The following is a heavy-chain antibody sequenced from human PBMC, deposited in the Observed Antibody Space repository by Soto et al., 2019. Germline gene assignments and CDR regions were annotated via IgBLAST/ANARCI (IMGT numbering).Heavy chain of an antibody. J-gene: IGHJ4*02. CDR1: VYSSSSGYY. CDR3: ARDLNYYDSSGYYHTEYYFDY. V-gene: IGHV4-38-2*02. D-gene: IGHD3-22*01. CDR2: FYHSGST. Sequence: TSEALSVIGAVSVYSSSSGYYWGWIRQPPGKGLEWIGSFYHSGSTYYNPSLKSRVTISVDTSKNQFSLKLSSVTAADTAVYYCARDLNYYDSSGYYHTEYYFDYWGQGTLVTVSS.